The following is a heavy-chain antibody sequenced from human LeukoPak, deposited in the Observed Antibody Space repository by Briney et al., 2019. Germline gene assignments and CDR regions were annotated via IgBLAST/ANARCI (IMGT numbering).Heavy chain of an antibody. J-gene: IGHJ6*02. CDR1: GFTFSSFS. CDR2: ISGSGGST. V-gene: IGHV3-23*01. CDR3: ARDMYYYGSGSYPYYYYGMDV. D-gene: IGHD3-10*01. Sequence: GGSLRLSCAASGFTFSSFSMNWVRQAPGKGLEWVSAISGSGGSTYYADSVKGRFTISRDNSKNTLYLQMNSLRAEDTAVYYCARDMYYYGSGSYPYYYYGMDVWGQGTTVTVSS.